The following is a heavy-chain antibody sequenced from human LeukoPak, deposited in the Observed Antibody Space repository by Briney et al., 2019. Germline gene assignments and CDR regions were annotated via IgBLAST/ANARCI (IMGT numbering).Heavy chain of an antibody. CDR2: IGKNGNLV. J-gene: IGHJ3*02. CDR1: GYTFINYG. V-gene: IGHV3-11*01. D-gene: IGHD5-12*01. Sequence: KVSCKASGYTFINYGISWVRQAPGKGLEWISYIGKNGNLVDYADSVKGRFTVSRDNTKNLMFLQMNSLRAEDTAVYYCATDTDLVDLIQGDGHEDENFDRWGQGTMVTVSS. CDR3: ATDTDLVDLIQGDGHEDENFDR.